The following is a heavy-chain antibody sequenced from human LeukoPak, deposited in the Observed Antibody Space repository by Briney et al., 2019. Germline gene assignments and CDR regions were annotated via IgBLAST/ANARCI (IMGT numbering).Heavy chain of an antibody. CDR3: AREALGRFDY. CDR2: IYYSGST. Sequence: PSETLSLTCTVSGGSSSSYYWSWIRQPPGKGLEWIGYIYYSGSTNYNPSLKSRVTISVDTSKNQFSLKLSSVTAADTAVYYCAREALGRFDYWGQGTLVTLSS. V-gene: IGHV4-59*01. CDR1: GGSSSSYY. J-gene: IGHJ4*02.